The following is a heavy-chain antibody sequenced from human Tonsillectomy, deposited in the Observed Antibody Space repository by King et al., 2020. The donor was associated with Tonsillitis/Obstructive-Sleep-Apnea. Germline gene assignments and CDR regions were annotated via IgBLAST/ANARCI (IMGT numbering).Heavy chain of an antibody. CDR2: IITGNGNT. Sequence: QLVQSGAEVKKPGASVKVSCKASGYTFTSYALQWVRQAPGQRLDWMGWIITGNGNTKYSQKFQDRVTITRDTSASTAYMELSSLTSEETAVYYCVRSSGLYYVDYWGQGTLVTVSS. V-gene: IGHV1-3*04. CDR1: GYTFTSYA. J-gene: IGHJ4*02. D-gene: IGHD6-19*01. CDR3: VRSSGLYYVDY.